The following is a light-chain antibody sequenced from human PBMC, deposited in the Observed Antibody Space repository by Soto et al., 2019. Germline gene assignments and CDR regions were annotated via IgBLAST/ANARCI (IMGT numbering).Light chain of an antibody. J-gene: IGLJ1*01. Sequence: QSALTQPASVSGSPGQSITISCTGTSSDVGAYNYVSWYQQHPGKAPKLMIYDVSNRPSGVSNRFSGSKSGNSASLTISGLQAEDEADYYCSSYASSSTYVFVTGSMVTVL. CDR2: DVS. CDR3: SSYASSSTYV. V-gene: IGLV2-14*01. CDR1: SSDVGAYNY.